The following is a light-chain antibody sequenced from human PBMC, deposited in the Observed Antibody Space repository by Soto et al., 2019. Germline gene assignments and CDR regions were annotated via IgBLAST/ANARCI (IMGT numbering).Light chain of an antibody. CDR1: SSDVGGYNY. CDR3: SSYAGINNLVV. J-gene: IGLJ2*01. V-gene: IGLV2-8*01. CDR2: EFS. Sequence: QSVLTQPTSVSGSPGQSVTISCTGTSSDVGGYNYVSWYQQHPGKAPKLMIYEFSKRPSGVPDRFSGSKSGNTASLTVSGLQAEDEADYYCSSYAGINNLVVFGGGTKLTVL.